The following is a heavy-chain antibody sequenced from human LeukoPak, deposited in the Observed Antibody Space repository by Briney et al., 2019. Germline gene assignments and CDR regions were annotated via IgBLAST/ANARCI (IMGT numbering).Heavy chain of an antibody. CDR1: GYTLTELS. CDR2: FDPEDGET. J-gene: IGHJ4*02. Sequence: GASVKVSCKVSGYTLTELSMHWVRQAPGKGLEWMGGFDPEDGETIYAQKFQGRVTMTEDTSTDTAYMELSSLRSEDTAVYYCAADMAAAGTFTRQFDYWGQGTLVTVSS. D-gene: IGHD6-13*01. V-gene: IGHV1-24*01. CDR3: AADMAAAGTFTRQFDY.